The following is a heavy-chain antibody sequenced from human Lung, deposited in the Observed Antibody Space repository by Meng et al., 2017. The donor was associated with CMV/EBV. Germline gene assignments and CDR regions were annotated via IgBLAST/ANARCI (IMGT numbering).Heavy chain of an antibody. Sequence: SETLSLXCTVSGGSISSYYWSWIRQPPGKGLEWIGYIYYSGSTNYNPSLKSRVTISVDTSKNQFSLKLSSVTAADTAVYYCARVAKSTITGTTPYYYYGMDVXGQGXTVTVSS. CDR3: ARVAKSTITGTTPYYYYGMDV. V-gene: IGHV4-59*01. J-gene: IGHJ6*02. CDR1: GGSISSYY. CDR2: IYYSGST. D-gene: IGHD1-7*01.